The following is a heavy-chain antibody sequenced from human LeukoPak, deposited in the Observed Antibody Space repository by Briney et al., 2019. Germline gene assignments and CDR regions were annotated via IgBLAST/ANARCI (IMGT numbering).Heavy chain of an antibody. CDR1: GGSFTNYA. Sequence: ASVKVSCKASGGSFTNYAISWVRQAPGQGPDWMGGIIPMFGTANYAQKFQGRVTITADESTSTAYMELSSLRSEDTAVYYCARARGYCSGGSCYPYYFDYWGQGTLVTVSS. J-gene: IGHJ4*02. CDR2: IIPMFGTA. CDR3: ARARGYCSGGSCYPYYFDY. D-gene: IGHD2-15*01. V-gene: IGHV1-69*13.